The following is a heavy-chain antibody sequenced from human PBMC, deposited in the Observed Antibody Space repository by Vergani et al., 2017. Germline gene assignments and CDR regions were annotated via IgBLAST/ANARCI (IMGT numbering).Heavy chain of an antibody. Sequence: QVQLVQSGAEVKTPGASVKVSCKASGYTFTSYGISWVRQAPGQGLEWMGWISAYNGNTNYAQKLQGRVTMTTDTSTSTAYMELRSLRSDDTAVYYCARESDYDFWSGYYGYFDYWGQGTLVTVSS. CDR1: GYTFTSYG. D-gene: IGHD3-3*01. J-gene: IGHJ4*02. CDR3: ARESDYDFWSGYYGYFDY. CDR2: ISAYNGNT. V-gene: IGHV1-18*01.